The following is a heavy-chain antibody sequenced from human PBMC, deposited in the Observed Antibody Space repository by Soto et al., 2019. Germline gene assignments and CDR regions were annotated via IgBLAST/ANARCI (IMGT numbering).Heavy chain of an antibody. Sequence: GGSLRLSCTASGFTFGDYAMSWFRQAPGKGLEWVGFIRSKAYGGTTEYAASVKGRFTISRDDSKSIAYLQMNSLKTEDTAVDYCTRDVAAAGMDFDYWGQGTLVTVSS. CDR1: GFTFGDYA. J-gene: IGHJ4*02. CDR3: TRDVAAAGMDFDY. D-gene: IGHD6-13*01. CDR2: IRSKAYGGTT. V-gene: IGHV3-49*03.